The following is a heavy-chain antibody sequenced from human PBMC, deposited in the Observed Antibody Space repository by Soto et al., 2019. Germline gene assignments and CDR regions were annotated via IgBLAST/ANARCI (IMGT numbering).Heavy chain of an antibody. CDR2: ISGSGGST. CDR3: AKPISGWYSPFDY. Sequence: EVQLLESGGGLVQPGGSLRLSCAASGFTFSSYAMSWVRKAPGKGLEWVSTISGSGGSTDYADSVKGRFTLSRDNSKNTLYQQMISLRAEDTAVYYCAKPISGWYSPFDYWGQGTLVTVSS. D-gene: IGHD6-19*01. CDR1: GFTFSSYA. V-gene: IGHV3-23*01. J-gene: IGHJ4*02.